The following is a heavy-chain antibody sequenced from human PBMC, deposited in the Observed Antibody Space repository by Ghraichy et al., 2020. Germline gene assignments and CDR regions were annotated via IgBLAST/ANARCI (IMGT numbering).Heavy chain of an antibody. V-gene: IGHV3-23*01. Sequence: GGSLRLSCAASGFTFSSYPMNWVRQAPGKGPEWVSTLSGSGGATYYADSVKGRFTISRDNSKNTLYLQMNSLRAEDTALYYCAKALDTSVYYEGQWGQGTLVTVSS. CDR2: LSGSGGAT. J-gene: IGHJ4*02. CDR1: GFTFSSYP. CDR3: AKALDTSVYYEGQ. D-gene: IGHD5/OR15-5a*01.